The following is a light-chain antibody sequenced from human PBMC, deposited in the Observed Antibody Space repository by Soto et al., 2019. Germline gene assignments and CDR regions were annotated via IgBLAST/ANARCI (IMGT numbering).Light chain of an antibody. V-gene: IGKV3-20*01. Sequence: EIVLTQSPGTLSLSPGERATLSCRASQSVSSSSLAWYQQNPGQAPRLLIYAASRRAAGIPDTFSGSGSGTDFTLTITRLEPEDFALYYCQQYGHSPRTFGQGTKVDIK. J-gene: IGKJ1*01. CDR2: AAS. CDR1: QSVSSSS. CDR3: QQYGHSPRT.